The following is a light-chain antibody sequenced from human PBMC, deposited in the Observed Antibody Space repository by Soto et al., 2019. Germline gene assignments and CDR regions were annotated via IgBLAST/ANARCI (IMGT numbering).Light chain of an antibody. Sequence: QSALTQPASVSESPGQSITISCTGTSSDVGGYNYVSWYQQHPGKAPKLMIYDVSNRPSGVSNRFSGSKSGNTASLTISGLQAEDEADYYRSSYTSSSTLLYVFGTGTKVTVL. V-gene: IGLV2-14*01. CDR3: SSYTSSSTLLYV. CDR1: SSDVGGYNY. CDR2: DVS. J-gene: IGLJ1*01.